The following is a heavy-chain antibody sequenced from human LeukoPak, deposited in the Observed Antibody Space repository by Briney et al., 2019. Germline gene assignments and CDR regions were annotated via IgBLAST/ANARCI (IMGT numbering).Heavy chain of an antibody. CDR3: ARDRFGVGRTSSRAFDI. V-gene: IGHV3-7*01. J-gene: IGHJ3*02. D-gene: IGHD2-2*01. Sequence: GGSLRLSCAASGFTFSSYAMHWVRQAPGKGLEWVANIKQDGSEKYYVDSVKGRFTISRDNAKNSLYLQMNSLRAEDTAVYYCARDRFGVGRTSSRAFDIWGQGTMVTVSS. CDR1: GFTFSSYA. CDR2: IKQDGSEK.